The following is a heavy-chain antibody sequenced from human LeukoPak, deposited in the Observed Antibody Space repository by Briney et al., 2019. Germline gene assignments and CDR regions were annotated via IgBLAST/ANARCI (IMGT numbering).Heavy chain of an antibody. V-gene: IGHV3-23*01. Sequence: PGGSLRLSCAASGFTFSNYAMSWVRQAPGEGLEWVSAFSGIGGNTYYADSVKGRFTISRDNSKNTLYMQMNSLRAEDKAVYYCAKDVGYCSSSTCYKPFDYWGQGTLVTVSS. D-gene: IGHD2-2*02. CDR1: GFTFSNYA. CDR2: FSGIGGNT. J-gene: IGHJ4*02. CDR3: AKDVGYCSSSTCYKPFDY.